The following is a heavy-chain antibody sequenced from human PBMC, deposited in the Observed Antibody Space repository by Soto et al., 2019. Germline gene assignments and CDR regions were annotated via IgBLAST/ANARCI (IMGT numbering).Heavy chain of an antibody. CDR3: AGGGGSTSTWFHP. V-gene: IGHV4-39*01. J-gene: IGHJ5*02. CDR1: GGSISSFNYF. Sequence: QLQLQQSGPGLVKPSETLSLTCTVSGGSISSFNYFWGRIRQPPGKGLEWIGSLYYSGNTYYNPPPQSRFTISVDTSKKQRTLTLRSVTAADTAVYYCAGGGGSTSTWFHPWGQGTLVTVSP. D-gene: IGHD2-15*01. CDR2: LYYSGNT.